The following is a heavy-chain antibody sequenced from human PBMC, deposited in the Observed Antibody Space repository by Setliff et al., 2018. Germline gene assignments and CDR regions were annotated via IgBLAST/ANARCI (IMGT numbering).Heavy chain of an antibody. CDR1: NGSLNRNGYY. CDR3: AREGRSSTRGWYMDA. V-gene: IGHV4-39*02. Sequence: SETLSLTCTVSNGSLNRNGYYWAWVRQPPGKGLEWIGRIHYSGNTYYNASLKSRVIISVDTAQNQFSLKLTSMTAADTAVYFCAREGRSSTRGWYMDAWGKGTSVTVSS. CDR2: IHYSGNT. J-gene: IGHJ6*03. D-gene: IGHD2-2*01.